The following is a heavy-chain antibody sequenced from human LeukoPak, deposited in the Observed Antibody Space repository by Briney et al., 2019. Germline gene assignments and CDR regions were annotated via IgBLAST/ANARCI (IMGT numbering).Heavy chain of an antibody. D-gene: IGHD3-10*01. CDR1: GGSFSGYY. J-gene: IGHJ4*02. Sequence: SETLSLTCAVYGGSFSGYYWSWIRQPPGKGLEWIGEINHSGSTNYNPSLKSRVTISVDTSKNQFSLKLSSVTAADTAVYYCARRAFQYYYGSGSGYFDYWGQGTLVTVSS. CDR2: INHSGST. CDR3: ARRAFQYYYGSGSGYFDY. V-gene: IGHV4-34*01.